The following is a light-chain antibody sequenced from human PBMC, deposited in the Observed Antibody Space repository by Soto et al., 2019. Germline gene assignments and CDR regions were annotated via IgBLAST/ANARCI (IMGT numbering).Light chain of an antibody. CDR3: QQSYSTLIT. Sequence: DIQMTQSPSTLSASVGDRVTITCRASQSIDSWLAWYQQKPGKAPKLLIYKTSNLESGVPSRFSGSGSGTEFSLTISSLQPDDFATYYCQQSYSTLITFGQGTRLEIK. CDR1: QSIDSW. J-gene: IGKJ5*01. V-gene: IGKV1-5*03. CDR2: KTS.